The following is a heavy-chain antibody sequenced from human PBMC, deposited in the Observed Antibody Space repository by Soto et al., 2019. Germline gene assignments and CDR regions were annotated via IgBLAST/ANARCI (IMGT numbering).Heavy chain of an antibody. CDR2: TSWDGNNK. J-gene: IGHJ6*02. V-gene: IGHV3-30*04. CDR1: GFTFSGYA. Sequence: GGSLRLSCAASGFTFSGYAMHWVRQPPGKGLEWVAVTSWDGNNKYYADSVKGRFTISRDNSKNKLYLQMNSLRGEDMAVYYCAKVVVPAAMVNYYYGMDVWGQGTTVTVSS. D-gene: IGHD2-2*01. CDR3: AKVVVPAAMVNYYYGMDV.